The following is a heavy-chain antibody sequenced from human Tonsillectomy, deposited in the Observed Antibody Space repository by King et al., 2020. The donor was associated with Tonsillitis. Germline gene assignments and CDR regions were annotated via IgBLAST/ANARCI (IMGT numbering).Heavy chain of an antibody. J-gene: IGHJ2*01. CDR2: IRCNSGYT. CDR3: ARVPKLEDWYFDL. Sequence: QLVQSGGGLVKPGGSLRLSCAASGFTFSDYYMSWIRPGPGKGLEWGSYIRCNSGYTNYADSLGGRFTISRDNAKNYLYLQMNSLRAEDTALYYCARVPKLEDWYFDLWGRGTLVTVSS. D-gene: IGHD1-1*01. CDR1: GFTFSDYY. V-gene: IGHV3-11*05.